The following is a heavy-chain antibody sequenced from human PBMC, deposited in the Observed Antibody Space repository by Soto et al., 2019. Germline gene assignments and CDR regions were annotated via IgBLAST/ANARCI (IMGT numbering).Heavy chain of an antibody. D-gene: IGHD2-21*01. CDR2: INHSGNT. CDR1: GASLSDNY. V-gene: IGHV4-34*01. Sequence: SETLSLTCAVYGASLSDNYCNWLRQPPGRGLEWIGEINHSGNTNYNPSLRSRVTISIDTSKNQLSLNLRSVSAADTAVYYCARGRGEFDDWGQGTPVTISS. CDR3: ARGRGEFDD. J-gene: IGHJ5*02.